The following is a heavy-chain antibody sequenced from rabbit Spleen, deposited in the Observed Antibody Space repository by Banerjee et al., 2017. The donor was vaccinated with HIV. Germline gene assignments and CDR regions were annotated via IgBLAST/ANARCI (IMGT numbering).Heavy chain of an antibody. J-gene: IGHJ3*01. CDR2: IASGNSGYT. CDR3: ARDLPDIIGWNFGF. V-gene: IGHV1S45*01. CDR1: GFSFGSNYY. Sequence: QEQLVESGGDLVKPGASLTLTCTASGFSFGSNYYMCWVRQAPGKGLEWIACIASGNSGYTYYATWATGRFTCSKTSSTTVTLQMTSLTAADTATYFCARDLPDIIGWNFGFWGPGTLVTVS. D-gene: IGHD1-1*01.